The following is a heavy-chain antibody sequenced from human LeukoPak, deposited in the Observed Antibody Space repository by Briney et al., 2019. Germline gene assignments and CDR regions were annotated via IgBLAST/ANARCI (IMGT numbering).Heavy chain of an antibody. D-gene: IGHD1-1*01. Sequence: GGSLRVSCAASGLTFSSYSMNWVRQAPGKGLEWVSSISRSSSHIYFADSVKGRFTISRDNAKNSLHLQMNSLRVEDTAVYYCARDTAGTVPFDIWGQGAMVIVSS. CDR1: GLTFSSYS. CDR2: ISRSSSHI. CDR3: ARDTAGTVPFDI. V-gene: IGHV3-21*01. J-gene: IGHJ3*02.